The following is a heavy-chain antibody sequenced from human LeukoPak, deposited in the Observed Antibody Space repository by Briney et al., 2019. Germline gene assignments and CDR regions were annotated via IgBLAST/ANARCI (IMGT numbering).Heavy chain of an antibody. CDR2: ISGSGDRT. V-gene: IGHV3-23*01. D-gene: IGHD3-10*01. J-gene: IGHJ4*02. CDR3: AKHGFGVFEGY. Sequence: GGSLRLSCAASGFTFSSYWMSWVRQAPGKGLEWVSAISGSGDRTYYADSVKGRFTISRDNSKNTLYLQMNSLRAEDTAVYYCAKHGFGVFEGYWGQGTLVTVSS. CDR1: GFTFSSYW.